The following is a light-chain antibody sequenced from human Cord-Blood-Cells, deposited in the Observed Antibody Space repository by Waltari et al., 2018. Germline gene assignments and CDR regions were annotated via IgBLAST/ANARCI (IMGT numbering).Light chain of an antibody. CDR3: QQYYSTPYT. J-gene: IGKJ2*01. CDR2: WAS. CDR1: QSVLYSSNNKNY. V-gene: IGKV4-1*01. Sequence: DILMTQSPDSLAVSLGERATIHCKSSQSVLYSSNNKNYLAWYQQKPVQPPKLLIYWASTRESGVPDRFSGSGSGTDFTLTISSLQAEDVAVYYCQQYYSTPYTFGQGTKLEIK.